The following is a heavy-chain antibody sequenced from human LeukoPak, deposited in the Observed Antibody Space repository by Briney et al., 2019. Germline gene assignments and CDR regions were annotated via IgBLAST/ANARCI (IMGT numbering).Heavy chain of an antibody. CDR1: GFTFSSYA. CDR3: ASTLHPYYYGSGSYRDY. Sequence: GGSLRLSCAASGFTFSSYAMNWVRQAPGRGLEWVSAINGRGDNTYYADSVKGRFTISRDNSKNTLYLQMNSLRAEDTAVYYCASTLHPYYYGSGSYRDYWGQGTLVTVSS. J-gene: IGHJ4*02. CDR2: INGRGDNT. V-gene: IGHV3-23*01. D-gene: IGHD3-10*01.